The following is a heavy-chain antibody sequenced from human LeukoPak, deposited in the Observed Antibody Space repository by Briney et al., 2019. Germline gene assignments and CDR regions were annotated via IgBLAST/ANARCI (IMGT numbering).Heavy chain of an antibody. Sequence: PGGSLRLSCAASGFTFSSYAMSWLRQAPGKGLECVSAISGSGGSTYYADSVKGRFTISRDNTKITLYLQMNTRRGEDTAVYYCARKRQWEGTGFDPWGQGTLVTVSS. CDR2: ISGSGGST. CDR3: ARKRQWEGTGFDP. V-gene: IGHV3-23*01. D-gene: IGHD1-26*01. CDR1: GFTFSSYA. J-gene: IGHJ5*02.